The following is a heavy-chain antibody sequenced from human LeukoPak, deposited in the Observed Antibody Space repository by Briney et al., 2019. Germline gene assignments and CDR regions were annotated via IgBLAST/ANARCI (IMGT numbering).Heavy chain of an antibody. V-gene: IGHV3-23*01. Sequence: PGGSLRLSCAASGFTFSSYAMSWVRQAPGKGLEWVSAISGSGGSTYYADSVKGRFTISRDNSKNTLYLQMSSLRAEDTAVYYCAKYSGYERIFDYWGQGTLVTVSS. CDR3: AKYSGYERIFDY. CDR1: GFTFSSYA. CDR2: ISGSGGST. D-gene: IGHD5-12*01. J-gene: IGHJ4*02.